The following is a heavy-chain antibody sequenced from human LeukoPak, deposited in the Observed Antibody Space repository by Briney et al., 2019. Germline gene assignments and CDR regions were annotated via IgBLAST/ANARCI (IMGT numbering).Heavy chain of an antibody. CDR3: ARARVVTFRQLPDY. J-gene: IGHJ4*02. CDR2: IYYSGST. V-gene: IGHV4-31*11. CDR1: GGSISSGGYY. D-gene: IGHD2-21*02. Sequence: SETLSLTCAVSGGSISSGGYYWSWIRQHPGKGLEWVGYIYYSGSTYYNPSLKSRVTISVDTSKNQFSLKLSSVTAEDTAVYYCARARVVTFRQLPDYWGQGTLVTVSS.